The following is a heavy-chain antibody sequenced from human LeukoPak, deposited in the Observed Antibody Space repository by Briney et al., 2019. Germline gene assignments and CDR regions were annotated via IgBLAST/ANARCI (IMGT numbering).Heavy chain of an antibody. CDR3: ARRAGAYTHPYDY. D-gene: IGHD3-16*01. J-gene: IGHJ4*02. Sequence: GGSLRLSCVASGFTFNTYWMSWVRQAPGKGLEWVANIKQDGSKKYYVDSVKGRFTISRDNAKNSLYLQMNSLRAEDTAVYYCARRAGAYTHPYDYWGQGTLVTVS. V-gene: IGHV3-7*03. CDR1: GFTFNTYW. CDR2: IKQDGSKK.